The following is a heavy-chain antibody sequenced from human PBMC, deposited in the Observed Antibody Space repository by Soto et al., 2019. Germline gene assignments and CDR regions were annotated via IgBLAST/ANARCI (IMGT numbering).Heavy chain of an antibody. V-gene: IGHV3-53*05. CDR3: ARKTDSGGNGGF. CDR1: GFTVSNNY. CDR2: IYRHGDT. Sequence: EVRLVETGGDLIQPGGSLRLSCAVSGFTVSNNYMYWVRQPPGKGLEWVSLIYRHGDTRYADSVRGRFTVSRDNSKSTVYLQFNSLRGEDTGAYYCARKTDSGGNGGFWGQGTLVTVSS. D-gene: IGHD2-15*01. J-gene: IGHJ4*02.